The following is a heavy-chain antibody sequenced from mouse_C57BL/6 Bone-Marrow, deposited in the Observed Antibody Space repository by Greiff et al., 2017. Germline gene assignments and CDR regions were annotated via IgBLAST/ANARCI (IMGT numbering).Heavy chain of an antibody. J-gene: IGHJ1*03. Sequence: VHVKQSGAELVKPGASVKLSCTASGFNIKDYYMHWVKQRTEQGLEWIGRIDPEDGETKYAPKFQGKATITADTSSNTAYLQLSSLTSEDTAVYYCAEGTAAWYFDVGGTGTTVTVSS. CDR1: GFNIKDYY. D-gene: IGHD1-2*01. CDR3: AEGTAAWYFDV. V-gene: IGHV14-2*01. CDR2: IDPEDGET.